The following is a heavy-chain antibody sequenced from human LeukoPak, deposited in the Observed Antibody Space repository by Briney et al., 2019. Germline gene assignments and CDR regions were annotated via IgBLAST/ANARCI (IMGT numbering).Heavy chain of an antibody. Sequence: GASVKVSCKVSGYTLTELSMHWVRQAPGKGLEWMGGFDPEDGETIYAQKFQGRVTRTEDTSTDTAYMELSSLRSEDTAVYYCATATLRFLEPYGMDVWGQGTTVTVSS. D-gene: IGHD3-3*01. CDR3: ATATLRFLEPYGMDV. J-gene: IGHJ6*02. CDR1: GYTLTELS. V-gene: IGHV1-24*01. CDR2: FDPEDGET.